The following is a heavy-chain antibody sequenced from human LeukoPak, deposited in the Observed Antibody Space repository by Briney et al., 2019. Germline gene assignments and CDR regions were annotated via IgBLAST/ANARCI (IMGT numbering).Heavy chain of an antibody. Sequence: PGGSLRLSCAASGFTFSSYGMHWVRQAPGKGLEWVAVISYDGSNKYYADSVKGRFTISRDNSKNTLYLRMNSLRAEDTAVYYCAKGGGNSGVFFDYWGQGTLVTVSS. CDR1: GFTFSSYG. V-gene: IGHV3-30*18. CDR3: AKGGGNSGVFFDY. J-gene: IGHJ4*02. CDR2: ISYDGSNK. D-gene: IGHD4-23*01.